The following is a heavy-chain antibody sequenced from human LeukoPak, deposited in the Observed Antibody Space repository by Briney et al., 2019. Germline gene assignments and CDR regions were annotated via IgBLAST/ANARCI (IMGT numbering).Heavy chain of an antibody. CDR2: INHSGST. D-gene: IGHD6-6*01. CDR1: GGSFSGYY. V-gene: IGHV4-34*01. CDR3: ARHGLVAARHAFDI. Sequence: SETLSLTCAVYGGSFSGYYWSWIRQPPGKGLEWIGEINHSGSTNYNPSLKSRVTISVDTSKNQFSLKLNSVTAADTAVYYCARHGLVAARHAFDIWGQGTMVTVSS. J-gene: IGHJ3*02.